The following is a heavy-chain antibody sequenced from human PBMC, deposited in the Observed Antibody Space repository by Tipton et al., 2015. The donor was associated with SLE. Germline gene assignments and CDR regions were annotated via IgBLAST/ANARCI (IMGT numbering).Heavy chain of an antibody. CDR1: RGSLTGYS. D-gene: IGHD6-13*01. V-gene: IGHV4-34*01. Sequence: GLVKPSETLSLVCVVNRGSLTGYSWNWIRQFPGKGLEWIGGINHIGSTNYNPSLKSRVTISLDTSKNQFSLKVSPVPAADTAVYYCARGWAFSSTWSYFDLWGRGTLVTVSS. CDR3: ARGWAFSSTWSYFDL. J-gene: IGHJ2*01. CDR2: INHIGST.